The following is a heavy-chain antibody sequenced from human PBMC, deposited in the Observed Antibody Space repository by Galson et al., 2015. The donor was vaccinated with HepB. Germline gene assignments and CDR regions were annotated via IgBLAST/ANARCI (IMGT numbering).Heavy chain of an antibody. Sequence: SVKVSCKASGGTFSNYVISWVRQAPGQGLEWMGGIIPVLGTTNYAQKFQGRVTITADQSTSTAYKELSSLRSEDPDVYYCEMTEVFVRVVDSSGEWVGDGMEGWGQGTTGTVSS. CDR2: IIPVLGTT. CDR1: GGTFSNYV. D-gene: IGHD3-22*01. CDR3: EMTEVFVRVVDSSGEWVGDGMEG. J-gene: IGHJ6*02. V-gene: IGHV1-69*10.